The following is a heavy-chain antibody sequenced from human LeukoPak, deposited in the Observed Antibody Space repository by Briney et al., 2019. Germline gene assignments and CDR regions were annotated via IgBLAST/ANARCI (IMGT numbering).Heavy chain of an antibody. J-gene: IGHJ2*01. CDR2: ISWNSGDI. V-gene: IGHV3-9*01. CDR1: GFTFSSYW. Sequence: PGGSLRLSCAVSGFTFSSYWMHWVRQAPGKGLEWVASISWNSGDIVHTDSVKGRFTISRDNAKNSLYLQMDSLRTEDTALYYCVKSGGYATAIRYFDLWGRGTLVTVSS. D-gene: IGHD2-21*02. CDR3: VKSGGYATAIRYFDL.